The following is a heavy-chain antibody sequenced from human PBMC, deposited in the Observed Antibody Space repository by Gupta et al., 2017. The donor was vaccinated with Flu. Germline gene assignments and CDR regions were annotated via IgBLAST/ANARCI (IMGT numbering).Heavy chain of an antibody. Sequence: QAQLAESGGGLVKPGESLRLSCAASGFTFSDHYMNWIRQAPGKGLEWVAYISSTGRTILYGDSVKGRLTISRDNAENSLYLQMNSLRADDTGVYYCASSVAVVTPAPYYYYGMDVWGQGTMVTVSS. D-gene: IGHD3-22*01. CDR2: ISSTGRTI. V-gene: IGHV3-11*01. CDR1: GFTFSDHY. J-gene: IGHJ6*02. CDR3: ASSVAVVTPAPYYYYGMDV.